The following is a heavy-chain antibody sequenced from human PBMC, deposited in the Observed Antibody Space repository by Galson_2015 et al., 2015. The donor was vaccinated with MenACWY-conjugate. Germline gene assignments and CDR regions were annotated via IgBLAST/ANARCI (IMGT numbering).Heavy chain of an antibody. Sequence: VQVSCKASGFTFSSSAVQWVRQARGQRPEWIAWIVVGSGHTDYAQKFQERVTITRDMSTSTAYMELSSLRSEDTAVYYCALTGPHYDILTGYYTDDVLDIWGQGTMVTVSS. CDR2: IVVGSGHT. J-gene: IGHJ3*02. D-gene: IGHD3-9*01. CDR3: ALTGPHYDILTGYYTDDVLDI. CDR1: GFTFSSSA. V-gene: IGHV1-58*01.